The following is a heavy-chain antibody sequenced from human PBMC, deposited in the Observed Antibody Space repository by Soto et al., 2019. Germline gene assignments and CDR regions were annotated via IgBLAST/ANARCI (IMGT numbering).Heavy chain of an antibody. D-gene: IGHD2-15*01. J-gene: IGHJ5*02. CDR3: ARYCSGGSCYSPWFDP. Sequence: PSETLSLTCTVSGGSISSSSYYWGWIRQPPGKGLEWIGSIYYSGSTYYNPSLKSRVTISVDTSKNQFSLKLSSVTAADTAVYYCARYCSGGSCYSPWFDPWGQGTLGTVS. V-gene: IGHV4-39*01. CDR2: IYYSGST. CDR1: GGSISSSSYY.